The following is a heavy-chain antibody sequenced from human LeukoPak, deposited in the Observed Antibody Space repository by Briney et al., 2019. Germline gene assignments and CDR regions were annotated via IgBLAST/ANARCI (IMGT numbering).Heavy chain of an antibody. CDR3: AKDTSASSGPLYYYGMDV. D-gene: IGHD3-22*01. V-gene: IGHV3-30*18. Sequence: GRSLRLSCAASGFTFSSYGMHWVRQAPGKGLEWVAVISYDGSNKYYADSVKGRFTISRDNSKNTLYLQMNSLRAEDTAVYYCAKDTSASSGPLYYYGMDVWGQGTTVTVSS. CDR2: ISYDGSNK. J-gene: IGHJ6*02. CDR1: GFTFSSYG.